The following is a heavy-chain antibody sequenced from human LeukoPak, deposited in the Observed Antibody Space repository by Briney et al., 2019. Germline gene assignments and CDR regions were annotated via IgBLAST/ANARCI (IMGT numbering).Heavy chain of an antibody. V-gene: IGHV4-4*07. D-gene: IGHD2-21*01. J-gene: IGHJ5*02. Sequence: PSETLSLTCSVSGGSISSYYWSWLRQPAGKGLEWIGHIYTSGTTNYNPSIRSRVTMSVDTSKNQFSLRLTSVTAADTAVYYCARVYYSRFDPWGQGTLVTVSS. CDR2: IYTSGTT. CDR1: GGSISSYY. CDR3: ARVYYSRFDP.